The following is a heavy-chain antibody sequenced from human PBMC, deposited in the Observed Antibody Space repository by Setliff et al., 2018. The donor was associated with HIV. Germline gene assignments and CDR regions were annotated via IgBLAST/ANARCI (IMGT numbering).Heavy chain of an antibody. J-gene: IGHJ4*02. D-gene: IGHD3-16*02. V-gene: IGHV4-4*02. Sequence: SETLSLTCAVSDHSISSSNWWSWVRQPPGKGLEWTGEVHHSGSTNYSPSLKSRVTISVDKSKNQFSLKLSSVTAADTAVYYCARAYVWGSYRFIDFWGQGTLVTVSS. CDR2: VHHSGST. CDR1: DHSISSSNW. CDR3: ARAYVWGSYRFIDF.